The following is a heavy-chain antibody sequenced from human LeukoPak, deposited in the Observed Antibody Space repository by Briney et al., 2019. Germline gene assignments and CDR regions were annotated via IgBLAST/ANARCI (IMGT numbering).Heavy chain of an antibody. CDR1: GGSISSSSYY. D-gene: IGHD3-22*01. J-gene: IGHJ4*02. V-gene: IGHV4-39*01. CDR3: ARGEYYYDSSGYYFY. Sequence: SETLSLTCTVSGGSISSSSYYWGWIRQPPGKGLEWIGSIYYSGSTYYDPSLKSRVTISVDTSKNQFSLKLSSVTAADTAVYYCARGEYYYDSSGYYFYWGQGTLVTVSS. CDR2: IYYSGST.